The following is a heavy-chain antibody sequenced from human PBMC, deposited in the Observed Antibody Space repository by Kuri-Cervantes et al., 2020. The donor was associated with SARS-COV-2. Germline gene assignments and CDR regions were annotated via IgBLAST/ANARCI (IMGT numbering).Heavy chain of an antibody. V-gene: IGHV4-59*01. CDR2: IYYSGST. Sequence: GSLRLSCTVSGGSLNRFYWSWIRQPPGKGLEWIGYIYYSGSTNYNPSLKSRVTISVDTSKNQFSLKLSSVTAADTAVYYCARDGRAYGSGSRERYGMDVWGQGTTVTVSS. CDR1: GGSLNRFY. J-gene: IGHJ6*02. D-gene: IGHD3-10*01. CDR3: ARDGRAYGSGSRERYGMDV.